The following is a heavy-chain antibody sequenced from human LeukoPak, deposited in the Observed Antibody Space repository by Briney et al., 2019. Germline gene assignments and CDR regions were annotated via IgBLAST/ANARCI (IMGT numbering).Heavy chain of an antibody. CDR2: VDPEDGET. CDR3: ATGPGAYCGGGCYSTLDY. J-gene: IGHJ4*02. Sequence: ASVKVSCKVSGYTFTDYYMHWVQQAPGKGLGWMGLVDPEDGETIYAEKFQGRVTITADTSTDTAYMELSSLRSEDTAVYYCATGPGAYCGGGCYSTLDYWGQGTLVTVSS. CDR1: GYTFTDYY. V-gene: IGHV1-69-2*01. D-gene: IGHD2-21*01.